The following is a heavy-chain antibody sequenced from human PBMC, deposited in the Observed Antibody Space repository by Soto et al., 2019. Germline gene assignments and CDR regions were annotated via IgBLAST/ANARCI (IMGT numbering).Heavy chain of an antibody. D-gene: IGHD2-15*01. V-gene: IGHV1-69*01. J-gene: IGHJ6*02. Sequence: QVQLVQSGAEVKKPGSSVKVSCKAAGGTFSTYAISWVRQAPGHGLEWMGGVIPIFGTLKYLQQFQGRVTITAEESTSTGYMELRSLRSEDTAVYYCARSQGGSSSLDIYYYYYYGMDVWGQGTTVTVSS. CDR1: GGTFSTYA. CDR3: ARSQGGSSSLDIYYYYYYGMDV. CDR2: VIPIFGTL.